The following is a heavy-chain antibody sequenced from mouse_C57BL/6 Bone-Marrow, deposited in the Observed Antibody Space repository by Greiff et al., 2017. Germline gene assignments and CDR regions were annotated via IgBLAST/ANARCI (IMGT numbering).Heavy chain of an antibody. Sequence: QVQLQQPGAELVKPGASVKLSCKASGYTFTSYWMHWVKQRPGQGLEWIGMIHPNSGSTNYNEKFKSKATLTVDKSSSTAYMQLSSLTSEDSAVYYCAREVLDSSGPWFAYWGQGTLVTVSA. D-gene: IGHD3-2*02. V-gene: IGHV1-64*01. J-gene: IGHJ3*01. CDR3: AREVLDSSGPWFAY. CDR2: IHPNSGST. CDR1: GYTFTSYW.